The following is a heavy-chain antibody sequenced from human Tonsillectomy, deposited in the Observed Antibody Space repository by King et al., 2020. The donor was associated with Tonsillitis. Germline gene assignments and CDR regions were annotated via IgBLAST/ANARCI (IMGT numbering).Heavy chain of an antibody. CDR1: GFTFSSFS. Sequence: VQLVEAGGALLQPGGSLRLSCAASGFTFSSFSINWVRQAPGEGLGGVSSISGSGGATYYADSVKGRFTLSRDKSKNTLYLQKGSLGAEDTAVYYCAKGGSGWYGGLDYWGQGTLVAVSS. D-gene: IGHD6-19*01. CDR3: AKGGSGWYGGLDY. J-gene: IGHJ4*02. V-gene: IGHV3-23*04. CDR2: ISGSGGAT.